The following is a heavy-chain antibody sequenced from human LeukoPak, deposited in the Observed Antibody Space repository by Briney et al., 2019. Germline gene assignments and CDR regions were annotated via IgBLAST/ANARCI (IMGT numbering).Heavy chain of an antibody. D-gene: IGHD4/OR15-4a*01. CDR2: IGSRTGNI. J-gene: IGHJ4*02. V-gene: IGHV3-21*01. Sequence: GGSLRLSCAASGFTFSSYSMNWVRQAPGKGLEWVAFIGSRTGNIYYADSVKGRFSISRDNAKDSVSLQMNSLRVDDTAVYYCARETEPLDYGDSTNLDYWGQGTLVTVSS. CDR1: GFTFSSYS. CDR3: ARETEPLDYGDSTNLDY.